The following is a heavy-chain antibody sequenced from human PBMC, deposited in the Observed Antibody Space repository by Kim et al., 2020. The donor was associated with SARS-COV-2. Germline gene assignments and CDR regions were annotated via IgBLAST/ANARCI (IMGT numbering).Heavy chain of an antibody. CDR1: GFLFNTFT. CDR2: INSVGSVV. J-gene: IGHJ6*03. D-gene: IGHD4-17*01. V-gene: IGHV3-21*01. Sequence: GGSLRLSCTTSGFLFNTFTMSWVRQPPGKGLEWVSSINSVGSVVDYSESVQGRFTISRDNARGSLFLDMDSLRVDDTALYYCARVEISTASHYMDVWGKGTALSVS. CDR3: ARVEISTASHYMDV.